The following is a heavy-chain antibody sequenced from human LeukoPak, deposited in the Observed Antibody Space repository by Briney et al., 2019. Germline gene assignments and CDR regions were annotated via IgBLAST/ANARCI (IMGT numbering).Heavy chain of an antibody. CDR3: ARVGIAVAGTGY. V-gene: IGHV4-38-2*02. CDR1: GYSISSGYY. Sequence: SETLSLTCTVSGYSISSGYYWGWIRQPPGKGLEWIGSIYHSGSTYYNPSLKSRVTISVDTSKNQFSLKLSSVTAAGTAVYYCARVGIAVAGTGYWGQGTLVTVSS. J-gene: IGHJ4*02. D-gene: IGHD6-19*01. CDR2: IYHSGST.